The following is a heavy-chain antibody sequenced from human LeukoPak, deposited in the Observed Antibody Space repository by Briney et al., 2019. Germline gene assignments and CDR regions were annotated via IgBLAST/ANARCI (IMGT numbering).Heavy chain of an antibody. J-gene: IGHJ4*02. CDR3: AKPEYSSGPPPD. V-gene: IGHV3-30*02. CDR1: GFTFSSYG. D-gene: IGHD6-19*01. CDR2: IRYDGSNK. Sequence: GGSLRLSCAASGFTFSSYGMHWVRQAPGKGLEWVAFIRYDGSNKYYADSVKGRLTISRDNSKNTLYLQMNSLRAEDTAVYYCAKPEYSSGPPPDWGQGTLVTVSS.